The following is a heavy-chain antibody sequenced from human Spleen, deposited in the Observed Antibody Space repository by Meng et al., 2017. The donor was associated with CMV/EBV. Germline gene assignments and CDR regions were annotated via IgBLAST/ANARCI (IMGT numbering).Heavy chain of an antibody. CDR3: ARGIITSTGYYYYGMDV. CDR1: GFSFSNYG. Sequence: GGSLRLSCEASGFSFSNYGMHWVRQAPGKGLEWEAVISYDGSNKYHADSVKGRFTISRDNSKNTVYLQMNSLRVEDTAVYYCARGIITSTGYYYYGMDVWGQGTTVTVSS. V-gene: IGHV3-30*04. CDR2: ISYDGSNK. D-gene: IGHD3-16*01. J-gene: IGHJ6*02.